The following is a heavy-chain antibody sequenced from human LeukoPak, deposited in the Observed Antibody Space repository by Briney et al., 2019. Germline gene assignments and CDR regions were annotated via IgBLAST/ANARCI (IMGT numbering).Heavy chain of an antibody. Sequence: ASVKVSCKASGYTFTGYYMHWVRQAPGQGLEWMGWINPNSGGTNYAQKFQGRVTMTRDTSISTAYMELSRLRSDDTAVYYCARSTMVRGADYYGMDVWGQGTTVTVSS. CDR1: GYTFTGYY. CDR2: INPNSGGT. CDR3: ARSTMVRGADYYGMDV. V-gene: IGHV1-2*02. J-gene: IGHJ6*02. D-gene: IGHD3-10*01.